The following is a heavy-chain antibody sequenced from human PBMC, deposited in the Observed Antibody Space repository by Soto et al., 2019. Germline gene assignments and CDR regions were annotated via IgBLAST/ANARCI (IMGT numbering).Heavy chain of an antibody. CDR1: GYTFTSYY. CDR2: INPSGGST. D-gene: IGHD1-26*01. CDR3: ARDPPGEILADY. J-gene: IGHJ4*02. Sequence: ASVKVSCKASGYTFTSYYMHWVRQAPGQGLEWMGIINPSGGSTNYAQKFQGRVTITADTSTSTAYMELSSLRSEDTAVYYCARDPPGEILADYWRQGTLVTVSS. V-gene: IGHV1-46*01.